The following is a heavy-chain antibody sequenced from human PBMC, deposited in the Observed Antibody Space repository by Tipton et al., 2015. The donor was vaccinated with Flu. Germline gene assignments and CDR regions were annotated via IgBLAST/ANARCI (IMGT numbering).Heavy chain of an antibody. Sequence: LRLSCSASGASIKSGNYYWTWIRQPAGKELEYMGRISTSGITYYSPSLQSRVMISLDASKNQISLQLTSVTAADTAVYYCVRGVGYCTRTSCYASGPLEYWGQGTLVNVSS. CDR1: GASIKSGNYY. V-gene: IGHV4-61*02. CDR3: VRGVGYCTRTSCYASGPLEY. D-gene: IGHD2-2*01. J-gene: IGHJ4*02. CDR2: ISTSGIT.